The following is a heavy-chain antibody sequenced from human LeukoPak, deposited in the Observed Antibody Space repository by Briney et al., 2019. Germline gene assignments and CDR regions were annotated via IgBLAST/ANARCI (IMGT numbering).Heavy chain of an antibody. D-gene: IGHD1-26*01. Sequence: PGGSLRLSCAASGFTFSSYSMNWVRQAPGKGLEWVSSISSSSSYIYYADSVKGRFTISRDNSKNSLYLQMNSLRAEDTALYYCAKDRGSGSFYYYYYMDVWGKGTTVTVSS. V-gene: IGHV3-21*04. CDR1: GFTFSSYS. CDR3: AKDRGSGSFYYYYYMDV. J-gene: IGHJ6*03. CDR2: ISSSSSYI.